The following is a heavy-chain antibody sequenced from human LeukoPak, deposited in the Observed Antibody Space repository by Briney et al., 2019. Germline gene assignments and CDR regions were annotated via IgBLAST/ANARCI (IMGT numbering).Heavy chain of an antibody. Sequence: GGSLRLTCAASGFTFSSYSMNWVRQAPGKGLEWVSSISSSSSYIHYADSVKGRFTISRDNAKNSLYLQMNSLRAEDTAVYYCARDADTMVRGVVSYYLDVWGKGTTVTISS. V-gene: IGHV3-21*01. CDR1: GFTFSSYS. CDR3: ARDADTMVRGVVSYYLDV. J-gene: IGHJ6*03. D-gene: IGHD3-10*01. CDR2: ISSSSSYI.